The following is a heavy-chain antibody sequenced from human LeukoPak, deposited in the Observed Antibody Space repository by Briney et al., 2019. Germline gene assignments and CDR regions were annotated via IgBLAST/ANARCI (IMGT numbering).Heavy chain of an antibody. CDR3: ARAAIRITMVRVRPRPLNWFDP. J-gene: IGHJ5*02. D-gene: IGHD3-10*01. Sequence: ASVKVSCKASGYTFTSYDINWVRQATGQGLEWMGWMNPNSGNTGYAQKFQGRVTITRNTSISTAYMELSSLRSEDTAVYYCARAAIRITMVRVRPRPLNWFDPWGQGTLVTVSS. CDR2: MNPNSGNT. V-gene: IGHV1-8*03. CDR1: GYTFTSYD.